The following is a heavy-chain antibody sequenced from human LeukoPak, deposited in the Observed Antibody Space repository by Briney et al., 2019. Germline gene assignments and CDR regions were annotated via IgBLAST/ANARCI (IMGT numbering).Heavy chain of an antibody. CDR1: GGSISSYY. CDR3: ARHGSTVVTGFDY. J-gene: IGHJ4*02. D-gene: IGHD4-23*01. V-gene: IGHV4-59*08. CDR2: IYYSGST. Sequence: PSETLSLTCTVSGGSISSYYWSWIRQPPGKGLEWIGYIYYSGSTNYNPSLKSRVTISVDTSKNQFSLKLSSVTAADTAVYYCARHGSTVVTGFDYWGQGTLVTVSS.